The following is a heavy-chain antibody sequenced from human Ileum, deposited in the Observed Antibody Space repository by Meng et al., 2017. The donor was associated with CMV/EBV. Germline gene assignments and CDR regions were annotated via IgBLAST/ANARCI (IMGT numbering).Heavy chain of an antibody. V-gene: IGHV3-7*01. CDR3: ARDGSNWNYVEGEKRFDY. CDR2: IKQDGSEK. D-gene: IGHD1-7*01. Sequence: FTFSSYWMSWVRQAPGKGLEWVANIKQDGSEKYYVDSVKGRFTISRDNAKNSLYLQMNSLRAEDTAVYYCARDGSNWNYVEGEKRFDYWGQGTPVTVSS. J-gene: IGHJ4*02. CDR1: FTFSSYW.